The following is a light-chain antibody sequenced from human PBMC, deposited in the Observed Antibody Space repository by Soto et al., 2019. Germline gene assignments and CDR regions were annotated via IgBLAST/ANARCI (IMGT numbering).Light chain of an antibody. CDR2: NNN. V-gene: IGLV1-44*01. CDR3: AAWYESMSAAV. CDR1: SSNIGSNT. J-gene: IGLJ7*01. Sequence: QSVLTQPPSASGTPGQRVTISCSGSSSNIGSNTVNCYQQQQRTAPKLLIYNNNRRPSWVTDRRSGSTSGASTSPAIIALQSEDEDDYYCAAWYESMSAAVFGGGTQLTVL.